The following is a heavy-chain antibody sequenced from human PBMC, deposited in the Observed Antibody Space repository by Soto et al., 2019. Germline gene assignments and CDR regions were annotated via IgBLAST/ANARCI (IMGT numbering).Heavy chain of an antibody. CDR1: GGSISSYY. V-gene: IGHV4-59*01. CDR3: ARVELELRNYYYYYMDV. CDR2: IYYSGST. D-gene: IGHD1-7*01. Sequence: SETLSLTCTVSGGSISSYYWSWIRQPPGKGLEWIGYIYYSGSTNYNPSLKSRVTISVDTSKNQFSLKLSSVTAADTAVYYCARVELELRNYYYYYMDVWGKGTTVTVSS. J-gene: IGHJ6*03.